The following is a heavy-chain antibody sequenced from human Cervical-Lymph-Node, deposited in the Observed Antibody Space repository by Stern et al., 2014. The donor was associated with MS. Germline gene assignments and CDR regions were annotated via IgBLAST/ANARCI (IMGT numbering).Heavy chain of an antibody. CDR3: AREGDTTVTTGKNFYHGLDV. CDR1: GYTFTSYG. V-gene: IGHV1-18*01. Sequence: QVQLVQSGGEVKKPGASVKVSCKASGYTFTSYGINWVRQAPGQGLEWIGWISTYDGHKQSAANFQGRLIMTTDPSTRTAYMELRSLTSDDSAVYYCAREGDTTVTTGKNFYHGLDVWGQGTTVTVSS. J-gene: IGHJ6*02. CDR2: ISTYDGHK. D-gene: IGHD4-17*01.